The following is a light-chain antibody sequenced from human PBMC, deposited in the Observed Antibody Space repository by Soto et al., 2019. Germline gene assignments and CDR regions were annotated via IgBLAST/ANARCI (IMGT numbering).Light chain of an antibody. J-gene: IGLJ1*01. V-gene: IGLV2-14*01. CDR2: EVT. CDR3: SSYTVSVDHYV. Sequence: QCGRTHPASVARSPRHSITISCSRTSSYLGNGYDSVSWYQQHPGKAPKLIIYEVTNRPSGVSSRFSGSKSGNTASLTISGLHAEDEADYYCSSYTVSVDHYVFGTGTKVTXL. CDR1: SSYLGNGYDS.